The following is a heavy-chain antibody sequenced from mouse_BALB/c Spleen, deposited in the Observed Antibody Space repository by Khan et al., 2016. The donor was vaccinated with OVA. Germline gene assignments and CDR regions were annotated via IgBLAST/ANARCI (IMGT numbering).Heavy chain of an antibody. D-gene: IGHD1-1*01. CDR3: ARLAYYYNSEGFAY. Sequence: EVQLVESGGDLVKPGGSLKLSCAASGFTFSIYGMSWVRQTPDKRLEWVATISSGGHYTYYPDSVKGRFTISRDNAKNSLYLQMTSLKSEDTAIYYCARLAYYYNSEGFAYWGQGTLVTVSA. J-gene: IGHJ3*01. V-gene: IGHV5-6*01. CDR1: GFTFSIYG. CDR2: ISSGGHYT.